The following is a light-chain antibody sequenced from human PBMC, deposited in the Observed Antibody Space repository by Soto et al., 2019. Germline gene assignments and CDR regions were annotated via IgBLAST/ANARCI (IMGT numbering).Light chain of an antibody. Sequence: QSVMTQPASVSGSAGQWITIFCTVTSSEVGGYNYVAWYQQHPGKVPRLMIYEVSNRPSGVSNRFSGSKSGSTASLTISGLQAEDEADYYCISYTSSSTSYVFGTGTKVTVL. CDR3: ISYTSSSTSYV. CDR2: EVS. V-gene: IGLV2-14*01. J-gene: IGLJ1*01. CDR1: SSEVGGYNY.